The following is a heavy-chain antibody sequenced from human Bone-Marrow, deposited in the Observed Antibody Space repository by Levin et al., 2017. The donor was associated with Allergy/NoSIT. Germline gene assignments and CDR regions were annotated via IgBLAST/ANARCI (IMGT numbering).Heavy chain of an antibody. J-gene: IGHJ3*02. CDR1: GYDFTRYW. CDR2: IYPGDSDT. Sequence: KVSCAGSGYDFTRYWIGWVRQLPGKGLDWMGLIYPGDSDTKISPSFQGQVTISADTSITTAYLQWSSLKASDTAMYYCAISGYKYDDSFDIWGQGTLVTVSS. CDR3: AISGYKYDDSFDI. V-gene: IGHV5-51*01. D-gene: IGHD5-18*01.